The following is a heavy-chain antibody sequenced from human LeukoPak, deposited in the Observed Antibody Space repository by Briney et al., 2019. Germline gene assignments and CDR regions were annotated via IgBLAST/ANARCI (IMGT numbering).Heavy chain of an antibody. CDR2: ISYDGTNK. D-gene: IGHD2-2*01. V-gene: IGHV3-30*18. J-gene: IGHJ4*02. CDR3: AKGLLGYCSTSTCYPFDY. Sequence: GGSLRLSCAASGFSFSSYDMHWVRQAPGKGLEWVTVISYDGTNKYYADSVKGRYTISRDNSKNTLYLQMNSLRTEDTAVYYCAKGLLGYCSTSTCYPFDYWGQGTLVTVYS. CDR1: GFSFSSYD.